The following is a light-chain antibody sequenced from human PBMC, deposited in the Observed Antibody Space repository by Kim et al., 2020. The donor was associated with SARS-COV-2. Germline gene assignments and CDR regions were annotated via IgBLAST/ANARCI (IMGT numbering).Light chain of an antibody. J-gene: IGKJ5*01. CDR2: NAS. Sequence: ASLGDTVTITCQASQDITNYLNWYQQKAGKAPKLLIYNASNLKTGVPSRFSGSGSGTDFTFTISSLQPEDIATYYCQQYDDLPITFGQGTRLEIK. CDR3: QQYDDLPIT. V-gene: IGKV1-33*01. CDR1: QDITNY.